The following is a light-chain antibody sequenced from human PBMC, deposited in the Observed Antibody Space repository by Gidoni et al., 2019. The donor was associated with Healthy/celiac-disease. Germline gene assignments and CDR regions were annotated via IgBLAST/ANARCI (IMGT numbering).Light chain of an antibody. CDR1: QSVSSSY. V-gene: IGKV3-20*01. CDR2: GAS. CDR3: QQYGSSPVT. J-gene: IGKJ5*01. Sequence: EIVLTQSPGTLSLSPGERATLSCRASQSVSSSYLAVYQQKPGQAPRLLIYGASSRATGIPDRFSGSGSGTDFTLTISRLEPEDFAVYYCQQYGSSPVTFGQXTRLEIK.